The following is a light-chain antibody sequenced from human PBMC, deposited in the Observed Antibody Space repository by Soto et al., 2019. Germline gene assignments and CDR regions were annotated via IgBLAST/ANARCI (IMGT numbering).Light chain of an antibody. V-gene: IGLV2-14*01. CDR3: SSYTSSSTYVV. Sequence: QYALTQPASVSGSPGQSITISCTGTSSDIGGYNYVSWYQQHPGKAPKLMIYDVNNRPSGVSNRFSGSKSGNTASLTISGLQAEDEADYYCSSYTSSSTYVVFGGGTKLTVL. CDR2: DVN. J-gene: IGLJ2*01. CDR1: SSDIGGYNY.